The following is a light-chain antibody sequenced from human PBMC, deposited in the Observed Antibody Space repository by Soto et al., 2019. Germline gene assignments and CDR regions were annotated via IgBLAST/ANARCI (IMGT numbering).Light chain of an antibody. CDR2: LNSDGSH. CDR1: SGHSSYA. J-gene: IGLJ2*01. Sequence: QLVLTQSPSASASLGASVKLTCTLSSGHSSYAIAWQQQQPEKGPRYLMTLNSDGSHNKGDGSPDRFSGSSSGAERYLTIFGLHYEDEANYCCQTWVSGTVLFAGGTQVTVL. CDR3: QTWVSGTVL. V-gene: IGLV4-69*01.